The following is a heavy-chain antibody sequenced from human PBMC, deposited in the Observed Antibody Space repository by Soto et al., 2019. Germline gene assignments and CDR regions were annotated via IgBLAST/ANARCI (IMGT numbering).Heavy chain of an antibody. CDR1: GGTFSSYA. V-gene: IGHV1-69*13. Sequence: SVKVSCKASGGTFSSYAISWVRQAPGQGLEWMGGIIPIFGTANYAQKFQGRVTITADESTSTAYMELSSLRSEDTAVYYCARGDQRQKETFAYWGQGTLVTVSS. J-gene: IGHJ4*02. CDR3: ARGDQRQKETFAY. CDR2: IIPIFGTA.